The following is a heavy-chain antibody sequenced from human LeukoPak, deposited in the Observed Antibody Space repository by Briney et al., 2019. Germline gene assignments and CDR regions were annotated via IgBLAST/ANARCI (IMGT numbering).Heavy chain of an antibody. Sequence: PGGSLRLSCAASGFTFSYYTMNWVRQAPGKGLEWVSSISTASTYMYYVDSVKGRFTISRDNAKNSLYLQMNSLRAEDTAVYYCARDRNYVSGRIFGVVTMGYYMDVWGKGTTVTVSS. D-gene: IGHD3-3*01. V-gene: IGHV3-21*01. CDR3: ARDRNYVSGRIFGVVTMGYYMDV. CDR1: GFTFSYYT. CDR2: ISTASTYM. J-gene: IGHJ6*03.